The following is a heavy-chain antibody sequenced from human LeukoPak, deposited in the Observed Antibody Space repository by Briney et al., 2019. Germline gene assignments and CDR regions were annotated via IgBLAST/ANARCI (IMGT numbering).Heavy chain of an antibody. V-gene: IGHV3-30*02. CDR1: GFTFSSYG. CDR2: IRYDGSNK. Sequence: GGSLRLSCAASGFTFSSYGMHWVRQAPGKGLEWVAFIRYDGSNKYYADSVKGRFTISRDNSKNTLYLQMNSLRAEDTAVYYCANDVAAADLWWGQGTLVTVSS. D-gene: IGHD6-13*01. CDR3: ANDVAAADLW. J-gene: IGHJ4*02.